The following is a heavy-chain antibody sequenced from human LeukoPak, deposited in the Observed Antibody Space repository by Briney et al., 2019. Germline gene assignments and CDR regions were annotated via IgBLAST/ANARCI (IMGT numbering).Heavy chain of an antibody. D-gene: IGHD5-18*01. CDR1: GGSISSGGYS. J-gene: IGHJ4*02. CDR2: IYHSGST. Sequence: SSQTLSLTCAVSGGSISSGGYSWSWIRQPPGKGLEWIGYIYHSGSTNYNPSLKSRVTISVDTSKNQFSLKLSSVTAADTAVNYCARAADTAMVDYWGQGTLVTVSS. CDR3: ARAADTAMVDY. V-gene: IGHV4-30-2*01.